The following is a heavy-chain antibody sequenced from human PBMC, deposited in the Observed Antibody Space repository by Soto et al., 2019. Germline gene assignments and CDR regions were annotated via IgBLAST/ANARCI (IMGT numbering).Heavy chain of an antibody. CDR2: TRNKANSYTT. Sequence: GGSLRLSCAASGFTFSDHYMDWVRQAPGKGLEWIGRTRNKANSYTTEYAASVKGRFTISRDDSKNSLYLQMNSLKTEDTAVYYCAKDTGLGGTGSLCFDYWGQGTLVTVSS. J-gene: IGHJ4*02. CDR3: AKDTGLGGTGSLCFDY. CDR1: GFTFSDHY. V-gene: IGHV3-72*01. D-gene: IGHD1-1*01.